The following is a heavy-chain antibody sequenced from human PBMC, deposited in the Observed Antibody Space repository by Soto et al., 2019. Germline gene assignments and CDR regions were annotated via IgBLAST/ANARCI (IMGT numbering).Heavy chain of an antibody. J-gene: IGHJ4*02. CDR1: GGTFSSYT. D-gene: IGHD2-15*01. V-gene: IGHV1-69*02. CDR3: ARVSPYCSGGSCYPDYFDY. Sequence: QVQLVQSGAEVKKPGSSVKVSCKASGGTFSSYTISWVRQAPGQGLEWMGRIIPILGIANYAQKFQGRVTITADKSTSTAYMELSSLRSEDMAVYYCARVSPYCSGGSCYPDYFDYWGQGTLVTVSS. CDR2: IIPILGIA.